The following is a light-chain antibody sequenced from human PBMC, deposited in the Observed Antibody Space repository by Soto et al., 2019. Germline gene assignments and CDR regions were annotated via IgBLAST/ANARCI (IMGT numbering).Light chain of an antibody. CDR2: AAS. V-gene: IGKV1-39*01. J-gene: IGKJ1*01. CDR1: QSISSY. Sequence: DIQMTHSPSSLSASVGDRVTITCRASQSISSYLNWYQQKPGKAPKLLIYAASSLQSGVPSRFSGSGSGTDFTLTISSLQPEDFATYYCQQSYSTPPTFGQGTKVDIX. CDR3: QQSYSTPPT.